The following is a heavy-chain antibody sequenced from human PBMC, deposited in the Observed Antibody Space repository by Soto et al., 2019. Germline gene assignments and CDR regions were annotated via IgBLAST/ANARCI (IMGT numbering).Heavy chain of an antibody. D-gene: IGHD4-17*01. CDR2: IYPGDSDT. V-gene: IGHV5-51*01. J-gene: IGHJ6*02. CDR3: ARLLQTTVYYYYGMDV. CDR1: GYSFTSYW. Sequence: GESLKISCKGSGYSFTSYWIGWVRQMPGKGLERMGIIYPGDSDTRYSPSFQGQVTISADKSISTAYLQWSSLKASDTAMYYCARLLQTTVYYYYGMDVWGQGTTVTVSS.